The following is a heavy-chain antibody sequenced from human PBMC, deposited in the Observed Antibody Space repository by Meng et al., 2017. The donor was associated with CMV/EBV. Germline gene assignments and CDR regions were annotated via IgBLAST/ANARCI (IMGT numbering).Heavy chain of an antibody. CDR1: GFTFSSYA. CDR3: ASRGYSYGFDY. J-gene: IGHJ4*02. D-gene: IGHD5-18*01. Sequence: GSLKISCAASGFTFSSYAMHWVRQAPGKGLEWVAVISYDGSNKYYADSVKGRFTISRDNSKNTLYLQMNSLRAEDTAVYYCASRGYSYGFDYWGQGTLVTVSS. CDR2: ISYDGSNK. V-gene: IGHV3-30-3*01.